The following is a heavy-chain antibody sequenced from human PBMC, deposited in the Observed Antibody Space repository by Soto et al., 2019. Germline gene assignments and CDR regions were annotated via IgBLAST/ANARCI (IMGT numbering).Heavy chain of an antibody. CDR2: IGPESGAT. Sequence: VKVSCKASGYTFTGHYIHWVRQAPEQGPEWMGEIGPESGATRYAQRFQGRVTMTRDMSITTVYMELNNLSPDDTAVYYCGRGRSGQIVVFYWGQGTPVTVSS. J-gene: IGHJ4*02. V-gene: IGHV1-2*02. CDR3: GRGRSGQIVVFY. D-gene: IGHD1-26*01. CDR1: GYTFTGHY.